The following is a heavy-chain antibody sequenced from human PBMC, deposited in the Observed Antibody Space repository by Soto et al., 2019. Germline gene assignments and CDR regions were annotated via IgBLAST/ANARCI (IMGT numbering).Heavy chain of an antibody. CDR1: GFTFSSYW. CDR2: IKQVGSEK. CDR3: ASETKLEWLLYTANYFDY. J-gene: IGHJ4*02. D-gene: IGHD3-3*01. Sequence: GGSLRLSCAASGFTFSSYWMSWVRQAPGKGLEWVANIKQVGSEKYYVDSVKGRFTISRDNAKNSLYLQMNSLRAEDTAVYYCASETKLEWLLYTANYFDYWGQGTLVTVSS. V-gene: IGHV3-7*01.